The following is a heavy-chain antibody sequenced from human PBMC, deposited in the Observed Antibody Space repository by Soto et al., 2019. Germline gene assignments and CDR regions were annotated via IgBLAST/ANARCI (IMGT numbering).Heavy chain of an antibody. D-gene: IGHD4-17*01. CDR1: GVTVSSNY. Sequence: EVQLVESGGGLVQPGGSLRLSCEASGVTVSSNYMSWVRQAPVKGLDWVSIIYSDGTTRYADSVQGRFTISRDSSKNTLYLQLNSLRAEDTAVYYCASASTVTTSYDLWGQGSLVAVSS. V-gene: IGHV3-66*01. CDR2: IYSDGTT. CDR3: ASASTVTTSYDL. J-gene: IGHJ5*02.